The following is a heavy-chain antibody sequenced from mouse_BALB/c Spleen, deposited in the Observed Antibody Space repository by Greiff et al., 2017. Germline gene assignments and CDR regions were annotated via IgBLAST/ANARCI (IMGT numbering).Heavy chain of an antibody. CDR3: AGPSTVITTGFAY. Sequence: EVKVVESGGGLVKPGGSLKLSCAASGFTFSSYAMSWVRQSPEKRLEWVAEISSGGSYTYYPDTVTGRFTISRDNAKNTLYLEMSSLRSEDTAMYYCAGPSTVITTGFAYWGQGTLVTVSA. CDR1: GFTFSSYA. V-gene: IGHV5-9-4*01. CDR2: ISSGGSYT. D-gene: IGHD2-4*01. J-gene: IGHJ3*01.